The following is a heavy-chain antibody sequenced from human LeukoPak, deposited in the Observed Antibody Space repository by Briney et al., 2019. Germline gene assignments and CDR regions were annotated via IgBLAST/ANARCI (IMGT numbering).Heavy chain of an antibody. D-gene: IGHD1-26*01. CDR3: AREVEWELLDEYWFDP. CDR1: GFTFSSYW. Sequence: GGSLRLSCAASGFTFSSYWMHWVRQAPGKGLVWVSRINSDGSSTSYADSVKGRFTISRDNAKNTLYLQMNSLRAEDTAVYYCAREVEWELLDEYWFDPWGQGTLVTVSS. J-gene: IGHJ5*02. V-gene: IGHV3-74*01. CDR2: INSDGSST.